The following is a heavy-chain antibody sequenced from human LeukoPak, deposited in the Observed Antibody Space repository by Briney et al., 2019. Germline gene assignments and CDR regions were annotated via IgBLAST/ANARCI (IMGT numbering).Heavy chain of an antibody. CDR2: IKKDVNEN. D-gene: IGHD3-10*01. V-gene: IGHV3-7*01. CDR1: GFTFNSHW. Sequence: GGSLRLSCAASGFTFNSHWMTWIRQAPGKGLGWVASIKKDVNENYYVDSVRGRFTISRDNAKNSLYLLMNSLRVEDTAVYYCARGPPYGSRSDYFDQWGRGTLVTVSS. CDR3: ARGPPYGSRSDYFDQ. J-gene: IGHJ4*02.